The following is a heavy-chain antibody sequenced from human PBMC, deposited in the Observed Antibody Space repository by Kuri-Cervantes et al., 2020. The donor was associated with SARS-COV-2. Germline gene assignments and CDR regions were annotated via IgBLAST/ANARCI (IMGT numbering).Heavy chain of an antibody. CDR1: GYTFTGYY. Sequence: ASVKVSCKASGYTFTGYYMHWVRQAPGQGLEWMGWINPNSGGTNYARKFQGRVTMTRDTSISTAYMELSRLRSDDTAVYYCARGPRITGTTGCWFDPWGQGTLVTVSS. J-gene: IGHJ5*02. CDR3: ARGPRITGTTGCWFDP. D-gene: IGHD1-7*01. V-gene: IGHV1-2*02. CDR2: INPNSGGT.